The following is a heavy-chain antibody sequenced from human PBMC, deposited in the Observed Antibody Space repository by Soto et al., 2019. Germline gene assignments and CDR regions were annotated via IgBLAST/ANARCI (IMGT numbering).Heavy chain of an antibody. CDR1: GFTFSSYG. CDR2: IWYDGSNK. V-gene: IGHV3-33*01. J-gene: IGHJ6*02. D-gene: IGHD3-9*01. CDR3: ARDDGFANYDIYRSGYYYYGMDV. Sequence: PGGSLRLSCAASGFTFSSYGMHWVRQAPGKGLEWVAVIWYDGSNKYYADSVRGRFTISRDNTKNTLYLQMNSLRAEDTAVYYCARDDGFANYDIYRSGYYYYGMDVWGQGTTVTVSS.